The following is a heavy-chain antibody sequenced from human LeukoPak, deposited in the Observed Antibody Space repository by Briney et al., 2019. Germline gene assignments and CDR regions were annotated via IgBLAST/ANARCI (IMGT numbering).Heavy chain of an antibody. Sequence: SETLSLTCTVSGGSISSSSYYWGWIRQPPGKGLEWIGSIYYSGSTYYNPSLKSRVTISVDKSKNQFSLKLSSVTAADTAVYYCARDSLSSIAAAGYFDYWGQGTLVTVSS. V-gene: IGHV4-39*07. CDR2: IYYSGST. CDR1: GGSISSSSYY. J-gene: IGHJ4*02. CDR3: ARDSLSSIAAAGYFDY. D-gene: IGHD6-13*01.